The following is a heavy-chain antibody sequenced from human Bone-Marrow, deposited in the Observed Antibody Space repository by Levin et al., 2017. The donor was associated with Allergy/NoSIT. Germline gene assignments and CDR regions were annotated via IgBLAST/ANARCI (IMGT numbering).Heavy chain of an antibody. CDR2: IYSGGST. CDR3: ARMTTVTAGYYFDY. CDR1: GFTVSSNY. Sequence: SCAASGFTVSSNYMSWVRQAPGKGLEWVSVIYSGGSTYYADSVKGRFTISRDNSKNTLYLQMNSLRAEDTAVYYCARMTTVTAGYYFDYWGQGTLVTVSS. D-gene: IGHD4-17*01. J-gene: IGHJ4*02. V-gene: IGHV3-53*01.